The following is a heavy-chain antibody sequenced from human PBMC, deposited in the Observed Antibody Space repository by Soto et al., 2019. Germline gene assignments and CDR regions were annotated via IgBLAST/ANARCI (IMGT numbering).Heavy chain of an antibody. J-gene: IGHJ5*01. CDR1: EYTFTGYY. CDR3: ARDMAVAGTSVFDC. CDR2: INPNSGDT. Sequence: ASGKVSCKASEYTFTGYYMHWVRQAPGQGLEWMGWINPNSGDTKNAQKFQGRVTMTRDTSISTAYMELSRLTSDDTAVYYCARDMAVAGTSVFDCWGQGNLVTVSS. V-gene: IGHV1-2*02. D-gene: IGHD6-19*01.